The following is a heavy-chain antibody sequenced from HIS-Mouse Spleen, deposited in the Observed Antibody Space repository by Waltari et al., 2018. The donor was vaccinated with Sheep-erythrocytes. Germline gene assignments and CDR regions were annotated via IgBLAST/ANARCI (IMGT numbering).Heavy chain of an antibody. J-gene: IGHJ4*02. CDR3: ARDGAGVDY. CDR2: ISSSSSYI. D-gene: IGHD6-19*01. CDR1: GFTFSSYS. Sequence: LRLSCAASGFTFSSYSMNWVRQAPGKGLEWVSSISSSSSYIYYAHSVKGRFTISRDNAKSSRYLQMNSLRAEDTAVYYCARDGAGVDYWGQGTLVTVSS. V-gene: IGHV3-21*01.